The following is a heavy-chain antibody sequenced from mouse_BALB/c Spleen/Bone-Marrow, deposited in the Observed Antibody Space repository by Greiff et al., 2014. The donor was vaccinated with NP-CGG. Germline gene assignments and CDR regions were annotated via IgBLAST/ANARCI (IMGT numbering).Heavy chain of an antibody. V-gene: IGHV14-3*02. Sequence: EVKLVESGAEIVKPGASVKSSCITSGFNIEDSYIYWMKQRPEQGLEWIGRIDPANGNTKYDPKFQGKATITVGTSSATAYLQLSSLTSEDTAVYYCARNYGSSLDYWGQGTTLTVSS. CDR2: IDPANGNT. CDR3: ARNYGSSLDY. J-gene: IGHJ2*01. CDR1: GFNIEDSY. D-gene: IGHD1-1*01.